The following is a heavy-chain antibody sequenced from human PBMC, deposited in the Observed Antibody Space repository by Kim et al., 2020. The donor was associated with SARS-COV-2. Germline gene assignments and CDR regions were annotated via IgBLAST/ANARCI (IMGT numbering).Heavy chain of an antibody. CDR1: GYTFTSYY. CDR2: INPSGGST. V-gene: IGHV1-46*01. CDR3: ARGAPSGGSGGPGLLWFGANSDAVMDV. Sequence: ASVKVSCKASGYTFTSYYMHWVRQAPGQGLEWMGIINPSGGSTSYAQKFQGRVTMTRDTSTSTVYMELSSLRSEDTAVYYCARGAPSGGSGGPGLLWFGANSDAVMDVWGQGTTVTVSS. J-gene: IGHJ6*02. D-gene: IGHD3-10*01.